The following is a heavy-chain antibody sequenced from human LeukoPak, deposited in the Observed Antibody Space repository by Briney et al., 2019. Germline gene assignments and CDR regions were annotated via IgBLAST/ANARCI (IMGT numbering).Heavy chain of an antibody. Sequence: SETLSLTCTVSGGSISTYYWSWIRQPPGKGLEWIGYIYYSGSTNYNPSLKSRVTISVDTSKNQFSLKLSSVTAADTAVYYCARLSSGSSSWYDIDYWGQGTLVTVSS. J-gene: IGHJ4*02. D-gene: IGHD6-13*01. V-gene: IGHV4-59*08. CDR2: IYYSGST. CDR1: GGSISTYY. CDR3: ARLSSGSSSWYDIDY.